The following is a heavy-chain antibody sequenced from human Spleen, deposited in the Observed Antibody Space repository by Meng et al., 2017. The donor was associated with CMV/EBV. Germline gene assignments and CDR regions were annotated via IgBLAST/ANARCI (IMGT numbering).Heavy chain of an antibody. CDR1: GYTLTELS. D-gene: IGHD3-22*01. CDR3: ARGRRDSSGYYGY. CDR2: IIPIFGTA. V-gene: IGHV1-69*05. Sequence: KVSGYTLTELSRHWVRQAPGKGLEWMGGIIPIFGTANYAQKFQGRVTITTDESTSTAYMELSSLRSEDTAVYYCARGRRDSSGYYGYWGQGTLVTVSS. J-gene: IGHJ4*02.